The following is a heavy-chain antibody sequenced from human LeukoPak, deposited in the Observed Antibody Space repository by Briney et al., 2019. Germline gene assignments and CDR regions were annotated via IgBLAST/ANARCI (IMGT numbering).Heavy chain of an antibody. CDR1: GFTVSSNY. Sequence: SGGSLRLSCAASGFTVSSNYMSWVRQAPGKGLEWVSVIYSGGSTYYADSVKGRFTIPRDNSKNTLYLQMNSLRAEDTAVYYCARDLATGIVDYWGQGTLVTVSS. CDR3: ARDLATGIVDY. V-gene: IGHV3-53*01. J-gene: IGHJ4*02. CDR2: IYSGGST. D-gene: IGHD5-12*01.